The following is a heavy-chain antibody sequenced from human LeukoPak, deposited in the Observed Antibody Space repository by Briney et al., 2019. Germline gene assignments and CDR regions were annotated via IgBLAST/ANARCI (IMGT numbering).Heavy chain of an antibody. Sequence: SETLSLTCAVYGVSLNHYYWTWIRHAPGKGLEWIGEINHPGSTNYNPSLKRRVTISIDTSKSQFSLTMNSVPAADTAVYYCAMLLYHSGRPGPWGQGTLVTVSS. CDR2: INHPGST. CDR3: AMLLYHSGRPGP. J-gene: IGHJ5*02. D-gene: IGHD2/OR15-2a*01. V-gene: IGHV4-34*01. CDR1: GVSLNHYY.